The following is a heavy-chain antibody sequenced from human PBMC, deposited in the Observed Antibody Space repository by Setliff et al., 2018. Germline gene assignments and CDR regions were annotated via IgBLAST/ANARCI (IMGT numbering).Heavy chain of an antibody. Sequence: SETLSLTCTVSGGSISSSSYYWGWIRQPPGKGLEWIGSIYYSGSTYYNPSLKSRVTISVDTSKNQFSLKLSSVTAADTAVYYCARGRDYNFWSGYYSPDAFDIWG. CDR1: GGSISSSSYY. D-gene: IGHD3-3*01. V-gene: IGHV4-39*07. CDR3: ARGRDYNFWSGYYSPDAFDI. J-gene: IGHJ3*02. CDR2: IYYSGST.